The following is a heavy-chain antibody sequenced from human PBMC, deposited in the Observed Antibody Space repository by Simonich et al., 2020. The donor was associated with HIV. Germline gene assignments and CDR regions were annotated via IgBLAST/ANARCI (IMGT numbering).Heavy chain of an antibody. V-gene: IGHV4-38-2*01. Sequence: QVQLQESGPGLVKPSETLSLTCAVSGYSISSGYYWGWIRQPPGKGLEWIGRIYHSGSPYYNPSLKSRVTISVDTSKNQFSLKLSSVTAADTAVYYCARVLQFLYAFDIWGQGTMVTVSS. CDR3: ARVLQFLYAFDI. CDR2: IYHSGSP. CDR1: GYSISSGYY. D-gene: IGHD3-3*01. J-gene: IGHJ3*02.